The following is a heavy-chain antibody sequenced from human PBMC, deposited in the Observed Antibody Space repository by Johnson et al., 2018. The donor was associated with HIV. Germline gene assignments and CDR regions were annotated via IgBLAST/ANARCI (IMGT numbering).Heavy chain of an antibody. V-gene: IGHV3-30-3*01. CDR2: ISYDGSNK. CDR1: GFTFSSYA. D-gene: IGHD3-16*02. Sequence: QVQLVESGGGVVQPGRSLRLSCAASGFTFSSYAMHWVRQAPGKGLDWVAVISYDGSNKYYADSVKGRFTISRDNSKNKLYLQMNSLRAEDTAVYYCARDRVITFGGVIGRGAFDIWGQGTMVTVSS. J-gene: IGHJ3*02. CDR3: ARDRVITFGGVIGRGAFDI.